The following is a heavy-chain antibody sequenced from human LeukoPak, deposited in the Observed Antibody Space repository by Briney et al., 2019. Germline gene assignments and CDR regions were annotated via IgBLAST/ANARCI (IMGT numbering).Heavy chain of an antibody. CDR3: AREDSSGYYSYFDY. J-gene: IGHJ4*02. V-gene: IGHV4-59*12. CDR2: IYYSGST. Sequence: SETLSLTCTVSGGSISSYYWSWIRQPPGKGLEWIGYIYYSGSTNYNPSLKSRVTISVDTSKNQSSLKLSSVTAADTAVYYCAREDSSGYYSYFDYWGQGTLVTVSS. D-gene: IGHD3-22*01. CDR1: GGSISSYY.